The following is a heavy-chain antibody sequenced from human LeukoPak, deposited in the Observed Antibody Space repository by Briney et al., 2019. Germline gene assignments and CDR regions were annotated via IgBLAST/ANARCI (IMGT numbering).Heavy chain of an antibody. J-gene: IGHJ5*02. CDR1: SGSISSNNW. V-gene: IGHV4-4*02. CDR3: ARIMGRGYCISTSCRGDWFDP. CDR2: IYHSGST. D-gene: IGHD2-2*01. Sequence: SETLSLTCAVSSGSISSNNWWSWVRQPPGKGLEWIGEIYHSGSTNYNPSLKSRVTISVDKSKNQFSLKLSSVTAADTAVYYCARIMGRGYCISTSCRGDWFDPWGQGTLVTVSS.